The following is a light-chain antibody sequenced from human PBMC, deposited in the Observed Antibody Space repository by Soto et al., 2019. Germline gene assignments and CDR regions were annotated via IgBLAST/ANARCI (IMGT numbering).Light chain of an antibody. V-gene: IGKV1-39*01. Sequence: DIQMTQSPSSLSASVGDRVTITCRASQSISNYLNWYQQKPGKAPKLLIYAASSMQSGVPSMFSRSGSEADLTLTISSLQPDDSATYYCQQSFSPLWTFGQGTKVEV. J-gene: IGKJ1*01. CDR1: QSISNY. CDR2: AAS. CDR3: QQSFSPLWT.